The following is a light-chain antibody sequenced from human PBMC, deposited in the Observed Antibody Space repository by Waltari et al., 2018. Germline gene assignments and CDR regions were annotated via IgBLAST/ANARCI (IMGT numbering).Light chain of an antibody. CDR3: QQYYNWPLT. CDR2: RAS. J-gene: IGKJ4*01. CDR1: QSVGSN. Sequence: EIVMTQSQASLSVSPGERVTPSCRASQSVGSNLAWYQQKPGQTPRFLIYRASTRATGIPARFSGSGSGTEFTLTVSSLQSEDFAVYYCQQYYNWPLTFGGGTKVEIK. V-gene: IGKV3-15*01.